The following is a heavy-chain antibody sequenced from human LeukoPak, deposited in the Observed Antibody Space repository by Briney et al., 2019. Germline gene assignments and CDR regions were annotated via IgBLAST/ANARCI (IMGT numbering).Heavy chain of an antibody. Sequence: SETLSLTCTVSDYSISSGFYWGWIRQPPGKGLEWIGSMYYSGNSYYNPSLKSRATISVDTSKKQISLKLASVTGADTAVYYCAGERGEEYSNGWYKTNFFYNWGQGIRVTVSS. CDR2: MYYSGNS. D-gene: IGHD6-19*01. CDR1: DYSISSGFY. J-gene: IGHJ4*02. CDR3: AGERGEEYSNGWYKTNFFYN. V-gene: IGHV4-38-2*02.